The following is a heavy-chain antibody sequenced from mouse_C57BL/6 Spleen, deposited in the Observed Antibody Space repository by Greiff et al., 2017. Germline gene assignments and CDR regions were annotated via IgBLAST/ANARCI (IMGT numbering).Heavy chain of an antibody. D-gene: IGHD1-1*02. V-gene: IGHV6-6*01. CDR1: GFTFSDAW. J-gene: IGHJ2*01. CDR3: TKVDVYNDFDY. Sequence: EVMLVESGGGLVRPGGSMKLSCAASGFTFSDAWMDWVRQSPEKGLEWVADIRNKANNHATYYAESVKGRFTISRDDSKSSVYLQMNSLRAEDTGIYYCTKVDVYNDFDYWGQGTTLTVSS. CDR2: IRNKANNHAT.